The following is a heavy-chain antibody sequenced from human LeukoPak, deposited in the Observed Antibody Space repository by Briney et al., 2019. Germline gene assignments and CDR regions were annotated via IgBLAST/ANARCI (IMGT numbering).Heavy chain of an antibody. V-gene: IGHV3-30*03. CDR3: ARRAPGPAEYFQH. CDR1: GFTFSSYG. J-gene: IGHJ1*01. Sequence: PGRSLRLSCAASGFTFSSYGMHWVRQAPGKGLEWVAVISYDGSNKYYADSVKGRFTISRDNSKNTLYLQMNSLRAEDTAVYYCARRAPGPAEYFQHWGQGTLVTVSS. CDR2: ISYDGSNK.